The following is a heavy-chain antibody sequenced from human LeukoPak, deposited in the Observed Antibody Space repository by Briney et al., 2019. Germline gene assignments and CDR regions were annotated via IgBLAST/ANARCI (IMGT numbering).Heavy chain of an antibody. J-gene: IGHJ4*02. CDR1: GGSISSSSYY. Sequence: SETLSLTCTVSGGSISSSSYYWGWIRQPPGKGLEWIGSIYYSGSTYYNPSLKSRVTISVDTSKNQFSLKLSSVTAADTAVYYCARRGGGWYYFDYWGQGTLVTVSS. CDR2: IYYSGST. D-gene: IGHD6-19*01. V-gene: IGHV4-39*01. CDR3: ARRGGGWYYFDY.